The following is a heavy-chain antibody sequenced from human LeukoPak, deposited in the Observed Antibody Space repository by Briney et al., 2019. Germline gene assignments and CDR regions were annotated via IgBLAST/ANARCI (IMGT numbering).Heavy chain of an antibody. J-gene: IGHJ4*02. CDR2: IYYSGST. V-gene: IGHV4-39*07. CDR1: GGSISSSSYY. Sequence: PSETLSLTCTVSGGSISSSSYYWGWIRQPPGKGLEWIGSIYYSGSTYYNPSLKSRVTISVDTSMNQFSLNLSSVTAADTAVYYCARPGDSSGYFSKAYYFDYWGQGTLVTVSS. D-gene: IGHD3-22*01. CDR3: ARPGDSSGYFSKAYYFDY.